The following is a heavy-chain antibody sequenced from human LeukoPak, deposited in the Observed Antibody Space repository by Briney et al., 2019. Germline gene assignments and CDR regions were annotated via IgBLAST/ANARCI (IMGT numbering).Heavy chain of an antibody. CDR1: GFTFSKYE. D-gene: IGHD5-12*01. J-gene: IGHJ4*02. Sequence: GGSLRLSCAASGFTFSKYEMNWVRQAPGKGLEWVSYISSSGGTIYYADSVKGRFTISRDNAKNSLYLQMNSLRAEDTAVYYCASHRLGYPPPCPDYWGQGTLVTVSS. V-gene: IGHV3-48*03. CDR3: ASHRLGYPPPCPDY. CDR2: ISSSGGTI.